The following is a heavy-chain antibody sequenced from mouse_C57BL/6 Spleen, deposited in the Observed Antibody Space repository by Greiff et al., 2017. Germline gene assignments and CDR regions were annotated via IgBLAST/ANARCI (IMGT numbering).Heavy chain of an antibody. CDR1: GYTFTGYW. J-gene: IGHJ2*01. CDR3: ARREVITTVVAPYEY. V-gene: IGHV1-9*01. Sequence: QVQLLQSGAELMKPGASVKLSCKATGYTFTGYWIEWVQQRPGKGLEWIGQILTGSGSTNYNAKFKGRATFTADTSTNTAYLQLSSLTTEDSAIYYCARREVITTVVAPYEYWGQGATLTVSS. CDR2: ILTGSGST. D-gene: IGHD1-1*01.